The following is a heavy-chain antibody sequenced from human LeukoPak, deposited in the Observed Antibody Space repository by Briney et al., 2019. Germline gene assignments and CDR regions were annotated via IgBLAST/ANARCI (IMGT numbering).Heavy chain of an antibody. CDR3: ARDHDYGDYEGSYMDV. CDR2: ISGSGGST. V-gene: IGHV3-23*01. D-gene: IGHD4-17*01. J-gene: IGHJ6*03. CDR1: GFTFSSYA. Sequence: PGGSLRLSCAASGFTFSSYAMSWVRQAPGKGLEWVSAISGSGGSTYYADSVKGRFTISRDNAKNTLYLQMNSLRAEDTAVYYCARDHDYGDYEGSYMDVWGKGTTVTVSS.